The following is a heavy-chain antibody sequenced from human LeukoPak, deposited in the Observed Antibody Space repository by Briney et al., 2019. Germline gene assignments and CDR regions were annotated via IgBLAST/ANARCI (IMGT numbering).Heavy chain of an antibody. J-gene: IGHJ4*02. D-gene: IGHD1-1*01. V-gene: IGHV3-21*01. CDR2: ISPTGGAI. CDR3: ASGIRERGFDS. CDR1: GFTFSTSG. Sequence: GGSLRLSCAASGFTFSTSGRNWVRQAPGGGLEWVSSISPTGGAIFYADSVRGRFTISRDSAKSSLFLQMNSLKAEGTALYFCASGIRERGFDSWGQGTLVTVSS.